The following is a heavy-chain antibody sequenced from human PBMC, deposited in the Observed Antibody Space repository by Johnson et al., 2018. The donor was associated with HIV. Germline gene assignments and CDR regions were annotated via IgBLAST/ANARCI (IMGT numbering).Heavy chain of an antibody. J-gene: IGHJ3*01. Sequence: MQLVESGGGLVQPGGSLRLSCAASVFTVSNNYMNWVRQTPGKGLEWVSVVHRDGRLYYADSVKGRFRLSRDNSKNTLYLQMNRLRVEDTAVYYCARDDLDSGGFLMAFSVWGQGTTVTVSS. CDR3: ARDDLDSGGFLMAFSV. CDR1: VFTVSNNY. CDR2: VHRDGRL. D-gene: IGHD2-15*01. V-gene: IGHV3-66*01.